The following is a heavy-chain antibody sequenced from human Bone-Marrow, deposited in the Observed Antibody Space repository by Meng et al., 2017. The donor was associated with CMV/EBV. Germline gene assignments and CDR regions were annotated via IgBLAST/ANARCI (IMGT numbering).Heavy chain of an antibody. J-gene: IGHJ5*02. CDR2: INSDGSST. CDR1: GFTFSSYW. Sequence: GESLKISCAASGFTFSSYWMHWVRQAPGKGLVWVSRINSDGSSTSYADSVKGRFTISRDNAKNTLYLQMNSLRAEDTAVYYCVKDRLQVVWFDPWGQGNLVTVSS. CDR3: VKDRLQVVWFDP. D-gene: IGHD4-11*01. V-gene: IGHV3-74*01.